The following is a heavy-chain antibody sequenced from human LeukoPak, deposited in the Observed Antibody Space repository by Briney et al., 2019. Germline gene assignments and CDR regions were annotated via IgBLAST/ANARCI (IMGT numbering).Heavy chain of an antibody. CDR3: ARVGAAVDFDY. Sequence: GGSLRLSCAASGFTFSSYWMSWARQAPGKGLEWVANIKQDGSEKYYVDSVKGRFTISRDNAKNSLYLQMNSLRAEDTAVYYCARVGAAVDFDYWGQGTLVTVSS. V-gene: IGHV3-7*01. D-gene: IGHD6-13*01. CDR2: IKQDGSEK. CDR1: GFTFSSYW. J-gene: IGHJ4*02.